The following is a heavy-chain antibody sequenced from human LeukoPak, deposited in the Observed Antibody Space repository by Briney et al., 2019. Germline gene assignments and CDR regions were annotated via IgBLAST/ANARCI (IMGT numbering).Heavy chain of an antibody. CDR2: ISGSGGST. D-gene: IGHD6-19*01. CDR3: ATSGYSSGWYVDY. CDR1: GFTFSSYA. Sequence: GGSLRLSCAASGFTFSSYAMSWVRQAPGKGLEWVSAISGSGGSTYYADSVKGRFTISRDNSKNTLYLQMDSLRAEDTAVYYCATSGYSSGWYVDYWGQGTLVTVSS. V-gene: IGHV3-23*01. J-gene: IGHJ4*02.